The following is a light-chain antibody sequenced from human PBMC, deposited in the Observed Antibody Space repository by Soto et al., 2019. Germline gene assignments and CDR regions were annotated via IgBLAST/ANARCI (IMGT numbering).Light chain of an antibody. Sequence: AQFPSSLSVSIRHTVTFTCQASQDVSHYLNWYQQKPGQTPKLLIYDASTRATGIPPRFSGGGSGTEFTVTISSLQSEDFAIYYCQQYDIWPPYTFGQGTKVDIK. J-gene: IGKJ3*01. CDR3: QQYDIWPPYT. V-gene: IGKV3-15*01. CDR2: DAS. CDR1: QDVSHY.